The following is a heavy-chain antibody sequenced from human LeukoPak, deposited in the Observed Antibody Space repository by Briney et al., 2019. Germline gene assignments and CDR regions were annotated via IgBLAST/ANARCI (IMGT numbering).Heavy chain of an antibody. V-gene: IGHV3-21*01. CDR1: GFTFSNYN. CDR3: ARDSGGYFDRNHFGY. Sequence: GGSLRLSCAVSGFTFSNYNMNWVRQAPGKGLEWVSFISSSSSYIYYADSVKGRFTISRDNAKNSLHLQMNSLRAEDTAVYYCARDSGGYFDRNHFGYWGQGTLVTVSS. D-gene: IGHD3-9*01. CDR2: ISSSSSYI. J-gene: IGHJ4*02.